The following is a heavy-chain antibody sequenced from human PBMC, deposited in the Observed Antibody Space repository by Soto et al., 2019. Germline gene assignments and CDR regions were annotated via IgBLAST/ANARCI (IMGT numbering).Heavy chain of an antibody. CDR3: ARDFRRQWLAEPSNPNTEDFQH. D-gene: IGHD6-19*01. Sequence: ASVKVSCNTSGYTFTSYGISWARQAPGQGLEWMGWISAYNGNTNYAQKLQGRVTMTTDTPTSTAYMELRSLRSDDTAVYYCARDFRRQWLAEPSNPNTEDFQHWG. V-gene: IGHV1-18*01. J-gene: IGHJ1*01. CDR2: ISAYNGNT. CDR1: GYTFTSYG.